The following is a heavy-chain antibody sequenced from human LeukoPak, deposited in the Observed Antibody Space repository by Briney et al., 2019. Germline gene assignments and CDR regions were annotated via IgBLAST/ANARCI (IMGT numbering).Heavy chain of an antibody. CDR2: ISSNNSYI. V-gene: IGHV3-21*01. Sequence: PGGSLRLSCAASGFTFSSYSMNWVRQAPGKGLEWVSFISSNNSYIYHADSMKGRFTISRDNAKNSLFLQMNSLRAEDTAVYYCARVLTQVNRQDDYWGQGTLVTVSS. J-gene: IGHJ4*02. CDR1: GFTFSSYS. D-gene: IGHD1-14*01. CDR3: ARVLTQVNRQDDY.